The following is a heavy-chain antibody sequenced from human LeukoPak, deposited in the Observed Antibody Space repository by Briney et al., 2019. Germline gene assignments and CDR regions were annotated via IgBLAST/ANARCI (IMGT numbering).Heavy chain of an antibody. CDR3: TSGLGRKAGY. V-gene: IGHV4-39*01. CDR1: GGSIISSSYY. Sequence: SETLSLTCSVSGGSIISSSYYWAWLRQPPGKGLEWIGNIYYTGTTYYNPSLKSRVAISVDTSKNQFSLKLNSVTAADTAVYYCTSGLGRKAGYWGQGNLVTVSS. J-gene: IGHJ4*02. CDR2: IYYTGTT. D-gene: IGHD6-19*01.